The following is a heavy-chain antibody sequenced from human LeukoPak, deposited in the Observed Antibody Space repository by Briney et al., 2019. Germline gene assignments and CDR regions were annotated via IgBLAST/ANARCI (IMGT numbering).Heavy chain of an antibody. CDR2: ISSSGSGDNT. D-gene: IGHD1-26*01. Sequence: PGGSLRLSCAASGFSFSISAMSWVRQAPGKGLEWVSGISSSGSGDNTYYADSVKGRFTISRDSSKNTLFLHMNTLRAEDTAIYYCAKDRTAGASYWYFDLWGRGTLVTVSS. CDR3: AKDRTAGASYWYFDL. V-gene: IGHV3-23*01. CDR1: GFSFSISA. J-gene: IGHJ2*01.